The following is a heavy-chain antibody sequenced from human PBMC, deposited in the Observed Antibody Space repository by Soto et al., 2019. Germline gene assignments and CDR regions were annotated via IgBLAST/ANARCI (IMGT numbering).Heavy chain of an antibody. J-gene: IGHJ4*02. CDR3: TTGGWSRIGWSDY. CDR2: ISYEGSAQ. CDR1: GFSFSNYA. V-gene: IGHV3-30*03. D-gene: IGHD6-19*01. Sequence: QVQLVESGGGVVQPGGSLRLSCAASGFSFSNYAMNWVRQAPDKGLEWVALISYEGSAQYYADSVKGRFTISRDNSKNTLYRHMNSLIFEDTALYYCTTGGWSRIGWSDYWGQGTLVTVPS.